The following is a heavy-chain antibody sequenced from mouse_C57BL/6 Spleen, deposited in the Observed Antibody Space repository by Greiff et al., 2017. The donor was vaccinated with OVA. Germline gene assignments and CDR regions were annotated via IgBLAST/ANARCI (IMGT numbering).Heavy chain of an antibody. CDR1: GYTFTEYT. J-gene: IGHJ3*01. D-gene: IGHD2-2*01. V-gene: IGHV1-62-2*01. Sequence: QVQLQQSGAELAKPGASVKLSCKASGYTFTEYTIHWVKQRSGQGLEWIGWFYPGSGSTKYNEKFKDKATLTADKSSSTAYMELSRLTSEDSAVYVCARREGEGSSMVTAWFAYWGQGTLVTVSA. CDR3: ARREGEGSSMVTAWFAY. CDR2: FYPGSGST.